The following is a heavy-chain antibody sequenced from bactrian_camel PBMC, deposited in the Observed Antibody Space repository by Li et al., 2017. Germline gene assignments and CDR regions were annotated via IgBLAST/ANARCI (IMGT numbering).Heavy chain of an antibody. CDR3: ANGGLGSSYGGYACYY. J-gene: IGHJ4*01. Sequence: VQLVESGGGSVQPGGSLRLSCAASGFTFSSYDMSWVRQAPGKEREGISCISWNGGLTSYTDSVKGRLTISRDNAKSTLYLQMNSLKTDDMAMYYCANGGLGSSYGGYACYYWGQGTQVTVS. CDR1: GFTFSSYD. V-gene: IGHV3S42*01. D-gene: IGHD3*01. CDR2: ISWNGGLT.